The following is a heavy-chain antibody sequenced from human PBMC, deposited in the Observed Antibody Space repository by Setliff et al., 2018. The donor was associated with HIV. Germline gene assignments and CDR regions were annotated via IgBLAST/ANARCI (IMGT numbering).Heavy chain of an antibody. CDR3: ARDPGDYDRKFDH. CDR1: GGSISFSY. Sequence: SETLSLTCSISGGSISFSYWNWLRQTPGKGLEWIAYTFDNGNTHYNPSLESRVTLSLDTSRNLCSLRRASVTAADTAVYYCARDPGDYDRKFDHWGQGALGTVSS. J-gene: IGHJ4*02. CDR2: TFDNGNT. V-gene: IGHV4-59*01. D-gene: IGHD3-22*01.